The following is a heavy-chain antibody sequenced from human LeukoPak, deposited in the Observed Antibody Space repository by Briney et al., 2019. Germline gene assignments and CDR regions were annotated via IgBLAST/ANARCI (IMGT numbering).Heavy chain of an antibody. CDR2: IHVSGST. Sequence: PSETLSLTCIVSGGSISSYFWSWIRQPAGKGLEWIGYIHVSGSTNYNPSLKSRVTMSEDMSKNQISLKLSSVTAADTAVYYCARDLGSSGYFDVWGKGTTVTVSS. J-gene: IGHJ6*04. D-gene: IGHD3-22*01. CDR1: GGSISSYF. V-gene: IGHV4-4*07. CDR3: ARDLGSSGYFDV.